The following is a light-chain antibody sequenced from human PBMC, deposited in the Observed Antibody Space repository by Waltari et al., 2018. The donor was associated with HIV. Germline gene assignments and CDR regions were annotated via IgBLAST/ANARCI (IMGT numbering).Light chain of an antibody. V-gene: IGLV2-11*01. Sequence: QSALTQPRSVSGSPGQSVTISCTGTSSDVGGYKYVSWYQQHPGKAPKLMIYDVTKRPSGVPDRFSGSKSGNTASLTISGLQAEDEADYFCCSYAGGYTLVFGGGTKLTVL. J-gene: IGLJ3*02. CDR3: CSYAGGYTLV. CDR2: DVT. CDR1: SSDVGGYKY.